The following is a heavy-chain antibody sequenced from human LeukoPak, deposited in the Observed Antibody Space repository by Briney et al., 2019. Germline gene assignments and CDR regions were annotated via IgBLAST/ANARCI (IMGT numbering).Heavy chain of an antibody. V-gene: IGHV4-39*01. CDR3: ARGRRKGHDFDY. Sequence: PSETLSLTCTVSGGSISSSSYYWGWIRQPPGKGLEWIGSIYYSGSTYYNPSLKSRVTISVDTSKNQFSLKLSSVTAADTAVYYCARGRRKGHDFDYWGQGTLVTVSS. CDR2: IYYSGST. J-gene: IGHJ4*02. CDR1: GGSISSSSYY.